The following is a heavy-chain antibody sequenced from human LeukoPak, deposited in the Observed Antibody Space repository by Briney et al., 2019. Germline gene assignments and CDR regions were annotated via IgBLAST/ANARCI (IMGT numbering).Heavy chain of an antibody. V-gene: IGHV4-59*01. CDR2: IYYSGST. CDR3: AREYSSSWVFDY. D-gene: IGHD6-13*01. CDR1: GGSISSYY. J-gene: IGHJ4*02. Sequence: SSETLSLTCTVSGGSISSYYWSWIRQPPGKGLEWIGYIYYSGSTNYNPSLKSRVTISVDTSRNQFSLKLSSVTAADTAVYYCAREYSSSWVFDYWGQGTLVTVSS.